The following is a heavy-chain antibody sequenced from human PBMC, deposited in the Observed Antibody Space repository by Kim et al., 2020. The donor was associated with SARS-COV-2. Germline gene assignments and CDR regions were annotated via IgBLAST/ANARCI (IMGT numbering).Heavy chain of an antibody. V-gene: IGHV3-30*18. J-gene: IGHJ5*02. CDR2: ISYDGTIQ. CDR1: GLTFRNYG. D-gene: IGHD2-2*01. CDR3: AKGPIAVVPGGKMWLDP. Sequence: GGSLRLSCAASGLTFRNYGMHWVRQAPGKGLEWVADISYDGTIQYYGDSVKGRFTISRDNSKNTLYLQMNSLRVEDTAVYYCAKGPIAVVPGGKMWLDPWGQGTLVTVSS.